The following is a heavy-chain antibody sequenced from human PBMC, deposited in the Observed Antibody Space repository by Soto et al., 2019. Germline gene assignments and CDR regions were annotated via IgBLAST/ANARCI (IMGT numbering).Heavy chain of an antibody. V-gene: IGHV3-30*18. Sequence: GSLRLSCADSGFTFRSYGMHWVRQAPGKRLEWGAVISYDGSNKYYADSVKGRFTISRDNSKNTLDLQLNSLRVEDTAVYHCAKEGSPIEVSGTFSFYYGMDVWGQGTTVTVSS. J-gene: IGHJ6*02. D-gene: IGHD3-3*01. CDR3: AKEGSPIEVSGTFSFYYGMDV. CDR1: GFTFRSYG. CDR2: ISYDGSNK.